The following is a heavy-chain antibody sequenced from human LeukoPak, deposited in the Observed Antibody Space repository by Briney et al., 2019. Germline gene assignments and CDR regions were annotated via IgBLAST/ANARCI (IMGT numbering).Heavy chain of an antibody. CDR2: ISAYNGNT. J-gene: IGHJ4*02. V-gene: IGHV1-18*01. CDR1: GYTFTSYG. D-gene: IGHD6-13*01. CDR3: ARARAGIAAAGVFDY. Sequence: ASVKVSCKASGYTFTSYGISWVRQAPGQGLEWMGWISAYNGNTNYAQKLQGRVTMTTGTSTSTAYMELRSLRSDDTAVYYCARARAGIAAAGVFDYWGQGTLVTVSS.